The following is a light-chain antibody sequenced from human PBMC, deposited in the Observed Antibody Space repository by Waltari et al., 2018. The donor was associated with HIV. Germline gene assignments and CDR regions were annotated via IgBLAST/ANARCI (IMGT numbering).Light chain of an antibody. CDR2: EDK. CDR3: QSYDSSNWV. V-gene: IGLV6-57*04. CDR1: SGRIASNY. Sequence: NFMLTQPHSVSESPGQTVTISCTRSSGRIASNYVQWYQQRPGSAPTTVIYEDKQRSSGVPDRFAGSIDTSSNSASLTISGLKIEDEADYYCQSYDSSNWVFGGGTKLTVL. J-gene: IGLJ3*02.